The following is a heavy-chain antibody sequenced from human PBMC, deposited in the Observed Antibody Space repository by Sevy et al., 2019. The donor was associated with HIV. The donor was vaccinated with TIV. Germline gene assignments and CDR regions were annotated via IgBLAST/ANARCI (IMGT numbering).Heavy chain of an antibody. J-gene: IGHJ3*02. CDR2: INSDGRST. CDR3: SRGPDYYDSSGHDAFDI. V-gene: IGHV3-74*01. D-gene: IGHD3-22*01. Sequence: GGSLRLSCAASGFTFSSYWMHWVRQGPGNGLVWVSRINSDGRSTSYADSVKGRFTISRDNAKNTVYLQMNSLRAEDTAVYYCSRGPDYYDSSGHDAFDILGQGTLVTVSS. CDR1: GFTFSSYW.